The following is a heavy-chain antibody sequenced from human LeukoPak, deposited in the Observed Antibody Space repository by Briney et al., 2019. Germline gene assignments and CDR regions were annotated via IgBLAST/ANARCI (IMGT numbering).Heavy chain of an antibody. CDR1: GFTVSSNY. J-gene: IGHJ6*02. CDR2: IYSDGKT. CDR3: AKRYYAMDV. V-gene: IGHV3-53*01. Sequence: GGSLRLSCAASGFTVSSNYMTWVRQAPGKGLEWVSVIYSDGKTYYADSVKGRFTISRDNSKNTLYLQMNSLRAEDTALYYCAKRYYAMDVWGQGTTVTVSS.